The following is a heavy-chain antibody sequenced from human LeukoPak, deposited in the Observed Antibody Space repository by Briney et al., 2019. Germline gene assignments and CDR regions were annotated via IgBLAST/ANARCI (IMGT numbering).Heavy chain of an antibody. Sequence: PSETLSLTCTVYGGSLGGFYWSWVRQSPGAVLEWIGHINDSGGTNYNPSLKSRVTISLATSNKNFSLKMNSVTAADTAVYFCARRAAYSSSSGFNLWGQGTPVIVSS. D-gene: IGHD6-6*01. V-gene: IGHV4-34*01. CDR3: ARRAAYSSSSGFNL. J-gene: IGHJ4*02. CDR2: INDSGGT. CDR1: GGSLGGFY.